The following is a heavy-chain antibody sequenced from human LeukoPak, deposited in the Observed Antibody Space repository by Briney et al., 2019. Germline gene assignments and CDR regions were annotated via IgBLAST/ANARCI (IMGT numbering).Heavy chain of an antibody. CDR1: GGSISSYY. V-gene: IGHV4-59*01. J-gene: IGHJ4*02. Sequence: SETLSLTCTVSGGSISSYYWSWIRQPPGKGLEGMGYIYYSGSTNYNPSLKSRVTISVDTSKNQFSLKLSSVTAADTAVYYCARYSSSWYSKYYYFDYWGQGTLVTVSS. D-gene: IGHD6-13*01. CDR2: IYYSGST. CDR3: ARYSSSWYSKYYYFDY.